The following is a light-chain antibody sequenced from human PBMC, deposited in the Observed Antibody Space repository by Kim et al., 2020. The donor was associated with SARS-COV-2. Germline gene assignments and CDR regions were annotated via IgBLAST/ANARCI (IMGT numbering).Light chain of an antibody. CDR1: SSDVASYNF. Sequence: QSALTQPASMSGSPGQSITISCTGNSSDVASYNFVSWYQQHPGKAPKLMISEVNKRPSGVSNRFSGSKSGSTASLTISGLQAEDEADYYCCSYAGSSTFVFGGGTQLTVL. CDR2: EVN. J-gene: IGLJ2*01. CDR3: CSYAGSSTFV. V-gene: IGLV2-23*02.